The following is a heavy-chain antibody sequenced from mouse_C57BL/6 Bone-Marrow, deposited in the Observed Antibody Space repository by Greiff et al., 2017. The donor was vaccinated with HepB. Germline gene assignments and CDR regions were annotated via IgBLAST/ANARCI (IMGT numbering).Heavy chain of an antibody. J-gene: IGHJ2*01. CDR3: ARDWGGDY. Sequence: EVKLMESGGGLVKPGGSLKLSCAASGFTFSSYAMSWVRQTPEKRLEWVATISDGGSYTYYPDNVKGRITISRDNAKNNLYLQMSHLKSEDTAMYYCARDWGGDYWGQGTTLTVSS. V-gene: IGHV5-4*01. CDR2: ISDGGSYT. CDR1: GFTFSSYA.